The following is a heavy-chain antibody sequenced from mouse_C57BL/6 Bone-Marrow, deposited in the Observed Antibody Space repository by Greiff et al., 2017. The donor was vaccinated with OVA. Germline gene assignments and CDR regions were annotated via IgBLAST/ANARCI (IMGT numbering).Heavy chain of an antibody. CDR3: AHYYGSSWGFAY. V-gene: IGHV14-3*01. D-gene: IGHD1-1*01. Sequence: EVQLQQSVAELVRPGASVKLSCTASGFNIKNTYMHWVKQRTEQGLEWIGRIDPANGNTTYAPKFQGKATITADTSSNTAYLQLSSLTSEYTAIYYCAHYYGSSWGFAYWGQGTLVTVSA. CDR2: IDPANGNT. CDR1: GFNIKNTY. J-gene: IGHJ3*01.